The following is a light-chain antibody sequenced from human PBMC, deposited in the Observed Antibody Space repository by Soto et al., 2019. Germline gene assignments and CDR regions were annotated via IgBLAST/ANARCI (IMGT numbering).Light chain of an antibody. Sequence: QSALTQPASVSGSPGQSITISCTGTISDVGVYNYVSWYQQHPGKAPKLMIYDVSNRPAGVSNRFSGSKSGNTASLTISGLQAEDEADYYCSSYTSISTLVFGTGTKLTVL. V-gene: IGLV2-14*03. CDR1: ISDVGVYNY. CDR2: DVS. J-gene: IGLJ1*01. CDR3: SSYTSISTLV.